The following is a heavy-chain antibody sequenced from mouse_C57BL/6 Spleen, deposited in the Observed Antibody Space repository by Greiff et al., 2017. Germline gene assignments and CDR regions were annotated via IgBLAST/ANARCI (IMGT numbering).Heavy chain of an antibody. D-gene: IGHD1-1*01. CDR3: VRHGYYYAGYFDV. Sequence: EVMLVESGGGLVQPKGSLKLSCAASGFSFNTYAMNWVRQAPGKGLEWVARIRSKSNNYATYYADSVKDRFTISRDDSESMLYLQMNNLKTEDTAMYYCVRHGYYYAGYFDVWGTGTTVTVSS. J-gene: IGHJ1*03. V-gene: IGHV10-1*01. CDR1: GFSFNTYA. CDR2: IRSKSNNYAT.